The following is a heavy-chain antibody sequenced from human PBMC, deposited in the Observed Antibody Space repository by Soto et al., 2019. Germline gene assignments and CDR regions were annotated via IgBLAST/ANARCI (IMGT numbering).Heavy chain of an antibody. J-gene: IGHJ4*02. CDR1: GFTFSNYA. D-gene: IGHD6-19*01. CDR3: XXXXXXXXGWYYFDH. CDR2: ISGSGGGT. Sequence: EVQLLESGGDLVQPGGSLRLSCAASGFTFSNYAMSWVRHAPGKGLEWVSGISGSGGGTYYADCLKGRFTISRDNAKNKXXXXXXXXXXXXXXXXXXXXXXXXXXGWYYFDHWCQGTLVTVSS. V-gene: IGHV3-23*01.